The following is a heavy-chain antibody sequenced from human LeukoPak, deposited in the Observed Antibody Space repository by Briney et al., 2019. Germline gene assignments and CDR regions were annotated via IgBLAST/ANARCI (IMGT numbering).Heavy chain of an antibody. V-gene: IGHV1-69*05. D-gene: IGHD6-6*01. J-gene: IGHJ3*02. CDR3: ARDLGSSPAFDI. Sequence: SVKVSCKASGGTLSSYGISWVRQAPGHGLEWVGGIIPMFGTANYAQKFQGRVTITTDESTSTAYMELSSLRSEDTAVYYCARDLGSSPAFDIWGQGTMVTVSS. CDR1: GGTLSSYG. CDR2: IIPMFGTA.